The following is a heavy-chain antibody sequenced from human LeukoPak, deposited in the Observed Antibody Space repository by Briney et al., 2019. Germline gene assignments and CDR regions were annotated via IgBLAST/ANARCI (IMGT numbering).Heavy chain of an antibody. D-gene: IGHD6-19*01. CDR3: ARLSAVAGNPPH. V-gene: IGHV4-39*01. CDR1: GGSISSSSYY. CDR2: FYYSGST. Sequence: SETLSLTCTVSGGSISSSSYYWGWIRQPPGKGLEWIGSFYYSGSTYYNPSLKSRVTISVDTSKNQFSLKLSSVTAADTAVYYCARLSAVAGNPPHWGQGTLVTVSS. J-gene: IGHJ4*02.